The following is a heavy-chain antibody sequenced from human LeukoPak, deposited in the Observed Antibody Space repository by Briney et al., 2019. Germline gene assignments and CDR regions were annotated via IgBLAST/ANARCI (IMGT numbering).Heavy chain of an antibody. CDR3: ARAPEGGYSLDYFDY. CDR1: GGSISSYY. V-gene: IGHV4-59*08. D-gene: IGHD3-22*01. J-gene: IGHJ4*02. Sequence: SETLSLTCTVSGGSISSYYWSWIRQPPGKGLEWIGYIYYSGSTNYNPSLKSRVTISVDTSKNQFSLKLSSVTAADTAVYYCARAPEGGYSLDYFDYWGQGTLVTVSS. CDR2: IYYSGST.